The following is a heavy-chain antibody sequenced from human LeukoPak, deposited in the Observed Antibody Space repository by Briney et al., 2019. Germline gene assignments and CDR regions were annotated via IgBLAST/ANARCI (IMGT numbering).Heavy chain of an antibody. D-gene: IGHD7-27*01. V-gene: IGHV1-8*02. J-gene: IGHJ4*02. CDR1: GGTFSSYA. CDR2: MNPDNGNT. CDR3: ARNAPGTGDFDY. Sequence: ASVKVSCKAPGGTFSSYAISWVRQAPGQGLEWLGWMNPDNGNTGYSQKFQGRVTMTRDTSITTAYMELTSLTSEDMAVYYCARNAPGTGDFDYWGQGTLVTVSS.